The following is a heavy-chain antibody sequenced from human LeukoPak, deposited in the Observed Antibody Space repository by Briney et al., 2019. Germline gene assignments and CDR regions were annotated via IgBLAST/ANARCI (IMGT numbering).Heavy chain of an antibody. CDR1: GFTFSSYS. V-gene: IGHV3-48*02. CDR2: ITASGTAM. CDR3: ASSGSYRFDY. D-gene: IGHD1-26*01. J-gene: IGHJ4*02. Sequence: GGSLRLSCAASGFTFSSYSMYWVRQAPGKGLEWVSHITASGTAMFYADSVKGRFTISRDNAKNSLYLQMNSLRDEDTAVYYCASSGSYRFDYWGQGTLVTVSS.